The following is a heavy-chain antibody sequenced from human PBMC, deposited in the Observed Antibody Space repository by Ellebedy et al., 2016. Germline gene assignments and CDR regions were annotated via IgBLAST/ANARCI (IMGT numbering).Heavy chain of an antibody. Sequence: GESLKISCAASGFMFSNYWMSWVRQAPGKGLEWVALISNDGSHTNYADSVKGRFTISRDNSKNTLYLQMNSLRADDTAVYKCARDEVCDICYSNFYYMDVWGKGTTVTVSS. CDR1: GFMFSNYW. CDR3: ARDEVCDICYSNFYYMDV. V-gene: IGHV3-30*03. J-gene: IGHJ6*03. D-gene: IGHD2-21*01. CDR2: ISNDGSHT.